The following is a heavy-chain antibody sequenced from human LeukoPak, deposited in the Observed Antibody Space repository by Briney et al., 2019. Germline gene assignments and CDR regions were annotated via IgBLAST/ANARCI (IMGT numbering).Heavy chain of an antibody. Sequence: PGGSLRLSCAASGFTFSSSGMHWVRQAPGKGLEWVAFMSYDGSNRYYADSVKGRFTISRDNSKNTLYLQMNSLRAEDTAVYYCAKGTRGSYSDYWGQGTLVTVSS. J-gene: IGHJ4*02. CDR3: AKGTRGSYSDY. D-gene: IGHD3/OR15-3a*01. V-gene: IGHV3-30*02. CDR2: MSYDGSNR. CDR1: GFTFSSSG.